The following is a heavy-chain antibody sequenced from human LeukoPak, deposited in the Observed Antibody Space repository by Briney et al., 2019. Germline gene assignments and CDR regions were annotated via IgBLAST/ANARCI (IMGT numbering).Heavy chain of an antibody. D-gene: IGHD4-17*01. CDR3: ARDSYGDANFDS. J-gene: IGHJ4*02. Sequence: GGSLRLSCAASGFTFSDYYMSWIRQAPGKGLEWVSYISSSGSTIYYADSVKGRFTISRDISKNAVYLQMNSLRAEDTAVYYCARDSYGDANFDSWGQGTLVTVSS. CDR1: GFTFSDYY. CDR2: ISSSGSTI. V-gene: IGHV3-11*01.